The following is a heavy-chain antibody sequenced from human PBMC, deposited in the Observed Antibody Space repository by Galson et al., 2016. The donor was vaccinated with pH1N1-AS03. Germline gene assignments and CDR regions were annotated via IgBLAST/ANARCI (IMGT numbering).Heavy chain of an antibody. CDR3: ARAGTLLHYFDY. J-gene: IGHJ4*02. Sequence: SVKVSCKASGGTLSNSGISWVRQAPGQGLKWMGRITPVFGTTSYAQKFQDRVSITADKSTSTAYMELSSLRSEDTAVYYCARAGTLLHYFDYWGQGTLVTVSS. V-gene: IGHV1-69*06. CDR1: GGTLSNSG. CDR2: ITPVFGTT. D-gene: IGHD2/OR15-2a*01.